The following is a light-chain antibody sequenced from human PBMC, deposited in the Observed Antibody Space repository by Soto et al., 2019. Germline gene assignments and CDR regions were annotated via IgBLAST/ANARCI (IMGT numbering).Light chain of an antibody. Sequence: QSVLTQPPSVSGAPGQGVTISCTGSSSDIGAGYYVYWYHQHPGTAPKLLIYGISNRPSGVPDRFSGSKSGNTASLAITGLQAEDEADYYCNSYDSSTIALFGGGTKLTVL. CDR3: NSYDSSTIAL. CDR2: GIS. CDR1: SSDIGAGYY. V-gene: IGLV1-40*01. J-gene: IGLJ2*01.